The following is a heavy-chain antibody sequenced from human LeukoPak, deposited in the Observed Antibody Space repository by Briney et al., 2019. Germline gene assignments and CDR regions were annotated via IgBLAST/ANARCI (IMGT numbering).Heavy chain of an antibody. CDR3: AKAVAEDGMDV. J-gene: IGHJ6*02. D-gene: IGHD6-19*01. CDR1: GFIFSNYA. Sequence: PGRSPRLSCAASGFIFSNYAMHWVRQAPGKGLEWVALISSDGSKTYHADSVKGRFSISRDNSKNTLYLQLNSLRAEDTSVYYCAKAVAEDGMDVWGQGTTVTVSS. V-gene: IGHV3-30*01. CDR2: ISSDGSKT.